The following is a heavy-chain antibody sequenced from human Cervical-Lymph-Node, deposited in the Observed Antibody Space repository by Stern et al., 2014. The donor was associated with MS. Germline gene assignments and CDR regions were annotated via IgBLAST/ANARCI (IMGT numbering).Heavy chain of an antibody. CDR2: ISADNGDT. Sequence: VQLVESGAEVKKHGASVKVSCKASGYFFTSYGISWVRQAPGQGLEWMGWISADNGDTNYAQNVQGRVTMTTDTSTNTAYMELSSLRSDDTALYYCARDSLIRTFGVEEGMDVWGQGTTVTVSS. D-gene: IGHD3-3*01. CDR1: GYFFTSYG. V-gene: IGHV1-18*01. CDR3: ARDSLIRTFGVEEGMDV. J-gene: IGHJ6*02.